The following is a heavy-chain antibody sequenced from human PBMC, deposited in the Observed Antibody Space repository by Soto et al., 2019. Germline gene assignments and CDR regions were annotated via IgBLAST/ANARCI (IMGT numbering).Heavy chain of an antibody. CDR1: GVSLSSYY. CDR2: IYYTGST. Sequence: SETLSLTCTVAGVSLSSYYWSWIRQPPGKELEWIGSIYYTGSTNYNPSLKRRVTISVDTSKNQFSLKLSSVTAADTAVYYCVKGGSSKFYPWGQGPLVTVSS. J-gene: IGHJ5*02. CDR3: VKGGSSKFYP. V-gene: IGHV4-59*01. D-gene: IGHD1-26*01.